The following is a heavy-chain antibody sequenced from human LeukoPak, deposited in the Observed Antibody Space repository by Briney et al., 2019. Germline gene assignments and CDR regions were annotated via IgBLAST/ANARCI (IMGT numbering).Heavy chain of an antibody. CDR1: GYTLTGYY. V-gene: IGHV1-2*02. CDR2: INPNSRGT. CDR3: ARGREYQPYIH. J-gene: IGHJ4*02. Sequence: ASVTVSYQAYGYTLTGYYMHWVRQAPGQGLEWMGWINPNSRGTNYAQKFQGRVTMTRDTSISTAYMELSRLRSDDTAVYYCARGREYQPYIHWGQGTLVTVSS. D-gene: IGHD2-2*01.